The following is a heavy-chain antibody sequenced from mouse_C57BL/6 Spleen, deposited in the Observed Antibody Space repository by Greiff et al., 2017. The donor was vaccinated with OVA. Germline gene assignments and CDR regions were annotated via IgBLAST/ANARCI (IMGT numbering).Heavy chain of an antibody. V-gene: IGHV1-26*01. Sequence: EVQLQQSGPELVKPGASVKISCKASGYTFTDYYMNWVKQSHGKSLEWIGDINPNNGGTSYNQKFKGKATLTVDKSSSTAYMELRSLTSEDSAVYYCAREEVYYSHYWGQGTTLTVSS. CDR1: GYTFTDYY. D-gene: IGHD2-12*01. CDR3: AREEVYYSHY. J-gene: IGHJ2*01. CDR2: INPNNGGT.